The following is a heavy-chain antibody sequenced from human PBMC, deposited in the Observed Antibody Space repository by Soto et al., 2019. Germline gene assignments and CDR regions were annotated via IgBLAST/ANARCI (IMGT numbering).Heavy chain of an antibody. CDR1: GFTFSSYS. J-gene: IGHJ4*02. CDR3: ASNDYYDSSGYYYN. V-gene: IGHV3-21*01. D-gene: IGHD3-22*01. Sequence: EVQLVESGGGLVKPGGSLRLSCAASGFTFSSYSMNWVRQAPGKGLEWVSSISSSSSYIYYADSVKGRFTISRDNAKNSLYLQMTSLRAEDTAVYYCASNDYYDSSGYYYNWGQGTLVTVSS. CDR2: ISSSSSYI.